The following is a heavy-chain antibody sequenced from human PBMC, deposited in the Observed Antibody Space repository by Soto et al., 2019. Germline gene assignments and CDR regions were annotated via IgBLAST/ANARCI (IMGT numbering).Heavy chain of an antibody. Sequence: EVQLLESGGGLVQPGGSLRLSCAASGLTFSRFAMSWVRQAPGKGLERVSTISGSGADSYGSDSVKGRFIISRDNSKNTLSMQMNALKVEETAIYYCAKRTGVLATTGGAFDVWGQGTMVTVSS. D-gene: IGHD5-12*01. CDR3: AKRTGVLATTGGAFDV. CDR2: ISGSGADS. V-gene: IGHV3-23*01. CDR1: GLTFSRFA. J-gene: IGHJ3*01.